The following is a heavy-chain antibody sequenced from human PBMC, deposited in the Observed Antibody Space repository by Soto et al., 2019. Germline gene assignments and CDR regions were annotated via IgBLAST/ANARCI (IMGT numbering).Heavy chain of an antibody. V-gene: IGHV3-21*01. Sequence: GGSLRLSCAASGFTLSSYSMNWVRQAPGKGLEWVSSISSSSSYIYYADSVKGRFTISRDNAKNSLYLQMNSLRAEDTAVYYCAREGYYDFWSGNREAYYYYGMDVWGQGTTVTVSS. CDR2: ISSSSSYI. J-gene: IGHJ6*02. CDR1: GFTLSSYS. D-gene: IGHD3-3*01. CDR3: AREGYYDFWSGNREAYYYYGMDV.